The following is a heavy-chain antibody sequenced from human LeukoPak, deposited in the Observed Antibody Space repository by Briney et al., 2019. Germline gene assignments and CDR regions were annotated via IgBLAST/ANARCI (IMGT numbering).Heavy chain of an antibody. Sequence: ASVKVSCKASGYTFTSYDINWVRQATGQGLEWMGWMNPNSGHTDYAQKFQGRVTMTRNTTISTAYMGLSSLRSEDTAVYYCARGYGSSGWENDYWGQGTLVTVSS. V-gene: IGHV1-8*01. CDR2: MNPNSGHT. D-gene: IGHD6-19*01. CDR1: GYTFTSYD. CDR3: ARGYGSSGWENDY. J-gene: IGHJ4*02.